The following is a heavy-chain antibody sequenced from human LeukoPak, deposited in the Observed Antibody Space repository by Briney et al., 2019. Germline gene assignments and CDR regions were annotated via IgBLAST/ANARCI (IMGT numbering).Heavy chain of an antibody. CDR3: ARTDPYYYYYMDV. J-gene: IGHJ6*03. V-gene: IGHV3-7*01. Sequence: SGGSLRLSCAASGFTFSSYWMSWVRQAPGKGLEWVANIKQDGSEKYYVDSVKGRFTISRDNAKNSLYLQMNSLRAEDTAVYYCARTDPYYYYYMDVWGKGTTVTVSS. CDR1: GFTFSSYW. CDR2: IKQDGSEK.